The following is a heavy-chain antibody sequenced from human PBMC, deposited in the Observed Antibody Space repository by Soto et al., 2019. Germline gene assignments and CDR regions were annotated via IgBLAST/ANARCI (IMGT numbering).Heavy chain of an antibody. Sequence: GASVKVSCKASGYTFTSYDINWVRQATGQGLEWMGWMNPNSGNTGYAQKFQGRVTMTRNTSISTAYMELSSLRSEDTAVYYCARYGDLNYYYYYMDVWGKGTTVNVSS. V-gene: IGHV1-8*01. J-gene: IGHJ6*03. D-gene: IGHD4-17*01. CDR1: GYTFTSYD. CDR2: MNPNSGNT. CDR3: ARYGDLNYYYYYMDV.